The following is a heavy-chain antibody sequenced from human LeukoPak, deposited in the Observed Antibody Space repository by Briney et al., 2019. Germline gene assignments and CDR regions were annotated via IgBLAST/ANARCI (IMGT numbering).Heavy chain of an antibody. CDR1: GYTFTSYL. CDR2: INPSGGSI. J-gene: IGHJ4*02. V-gene: IGHV1-46*01. Sequence: GASVKVSSKASGYTFTSYLMHWLRQAPGQGLEWMGIINPSGGSISYAQKFQGRVTMTRDTSTSTVYMELSSLRSEDTAVYSCARVGGSGSQIKSDSYFDYWGQGTLVTVSS. CDR3: ARVGGSGSQIKSDSYFDY. D-gene: IGHD3-10*01.